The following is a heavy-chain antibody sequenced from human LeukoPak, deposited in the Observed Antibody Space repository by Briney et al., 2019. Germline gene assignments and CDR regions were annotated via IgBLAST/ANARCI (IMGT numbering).Heavy chain of an antibody. CDR1: GGSISSSNW. CDR3: ARDSVVPAAIQYRKGYFDL. V-gene: IGHV4-4*02. D-gene: IGHD2-2*02. CDR2: IYHSGST. Sequence: PSETLSLTCAVSGGSISSSNWWSWVRQPPGKGLEWIGEIYHSGSTNYNPSLKSRVTISVDKSKNQFSLKLSSVTAADTAVYYCARDSVVPAAIQYRKGYFDLWGRGTLVTVSS. J-gene: IGHJ2*01.